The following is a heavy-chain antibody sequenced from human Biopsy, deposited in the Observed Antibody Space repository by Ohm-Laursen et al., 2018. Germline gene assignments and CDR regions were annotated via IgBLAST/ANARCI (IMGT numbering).Heavy chain of an antibody. V-gene: IGHV3-66*01. CDR1: GFNISINY. J-gene: IGHJ4*02. CDR3: ARGRGGLAPLDD. CDR2: SNSGGST. Sequence: SLRLSCTASGFNISINYMSWVRQAPGKGLEWISVSNSGGSTYYADSVKDRFTISRDNSNNAVFLQMNSLRAEDTAVYYCARGRGGLAPLDDWGPGTLVTVSS.